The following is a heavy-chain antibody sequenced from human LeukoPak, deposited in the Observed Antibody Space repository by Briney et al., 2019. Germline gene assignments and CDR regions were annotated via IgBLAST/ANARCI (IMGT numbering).Heavy chain of an antibody. J-gene: IGHJ4*02. V-gene: IGHV4-39*02. CDR3: ARRPLSGYSLLFGFDY. CDR1: GGSISSSSYY. Sequence: SETLSLTCTVSGGSISSSSYYWGWIRQPPGKGLEWIGEINHSGSTNYNPSLKSRATISVDTSKNHFSLKLSSVTAADTAVYYCARRPLSGYSLLFGFDYWGQGTLVTVSS. CDR2: INHSGST. D-gene: IGHD3-3*01.